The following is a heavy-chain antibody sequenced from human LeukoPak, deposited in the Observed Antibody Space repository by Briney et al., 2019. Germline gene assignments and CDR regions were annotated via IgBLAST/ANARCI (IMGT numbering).Heavy chain of an antibody. CDR3: AKGRFLEWLRFDY. J-gene: IGHJ4*02. Sequence: PGGSLRLSCAASGFTFSSYWMTWVRQAPGKGLEWVAFIRYDGSNKYYADSVKGRFTISRDNSKNTLYLQMNSLRAEDTAVYYCAKGRFLEWLRFDYWGQGTLVTVSS. CDR2: IRYDGSNK. V-gene: IGHV3-30*02. CDR1: GFTFSSYW. D-gene: IGHD3-3*01.